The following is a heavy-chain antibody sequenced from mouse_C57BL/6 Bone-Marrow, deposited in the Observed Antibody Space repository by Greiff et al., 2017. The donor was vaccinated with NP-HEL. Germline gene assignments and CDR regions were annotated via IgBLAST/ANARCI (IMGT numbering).Heavy chain of an antibody. Sequence: EVQGVESGGGLVKPGGSLKLSCAASGFTFSDYGMHWVRQAPEKGLEWVAYISSGSSTIYYADTVKGRFTVSRDNAKNTLFLQMTSLRSEDTAMYYCAKYYYGSSYGYFDVWGTGTTVTVSS. V-gene: IGHV5-17*01. CDR1: GFTFSDYG. D-gene: IGHD1-1*01. J-gene: IGHJ1*03. CDR3: AKYYYGSSYGYFDV. CDR2: ISSGSSTI.